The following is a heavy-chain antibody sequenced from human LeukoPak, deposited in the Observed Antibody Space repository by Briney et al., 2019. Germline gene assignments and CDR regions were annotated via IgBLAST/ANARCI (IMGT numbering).Heavy chain of an antibody. CDR3: VSPSYGAGSYELDY. J-gene: IGHJ4*02. D-gene: IGHD3-10*01. CDR1: GFTFNNYA. CDR2: IRSNGGST. V-gene: IGHV3-64D*06. Sequence: GGSLRLSCSASGFTFNNYAMHWVRQAPGKGLEYVSSIRSNGGSTYYADSVKGRFTISRDNSQNTLYLQMSTLRAEDTAMYYCVSPSYGAGSYELDYWGQGSLVTVSS.